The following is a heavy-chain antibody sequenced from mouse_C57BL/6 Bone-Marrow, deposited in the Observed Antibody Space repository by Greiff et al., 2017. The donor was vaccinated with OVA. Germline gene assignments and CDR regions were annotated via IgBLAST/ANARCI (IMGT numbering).Heavy chain of an antibody. CDR1: GYTFTSYG. J-gene: IGHJ3*01. V-gene: IGHV1-81*01. Sequence: VQLQQSGAELARPGASVKLSCKASGYTFTSYGISWVKQRTGQGLEWIGEIYPRSGNTYYNEKFKGKATLTADKSSSTAYMELRSLTSEDSAVYFCARWDDGYYGFAYWGQGTLVTVSA. CDR3: ARWDDGYYGFAY. D-gene: IGHD2-3*01. CDR2: IYPRSGNT.